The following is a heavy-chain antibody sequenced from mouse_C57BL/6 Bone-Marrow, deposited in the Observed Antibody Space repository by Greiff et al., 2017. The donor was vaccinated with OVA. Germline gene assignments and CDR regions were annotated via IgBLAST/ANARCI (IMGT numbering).Heavy chain of an antibody. CDR3: ARKGGNPYFDY. V-gene: IGHV1-82*01. Sequence: SGPELVKPGASVKISCKASGYAFSSSWMNWVKQRPGKGLEWIGRIYPGDGDTNYNGQFKGKATLTADNSSSTAYMQLSSLTSEDSAVYFCARKGGNPYFDYWGQGTTLTVSS. J-gene: IGHJ2*01. CDR1: GYAFSSSW. CDR2: IYPGDGDT. D-gene: IGHD2-1*01.